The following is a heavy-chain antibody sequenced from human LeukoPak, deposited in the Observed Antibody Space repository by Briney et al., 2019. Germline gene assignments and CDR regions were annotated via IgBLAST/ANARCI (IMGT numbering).Heavy chain of an antibody. CDR2: MNTNSGNT. Sequence: ASVTVSCKASGYTFTSYDINWVRQATGQGLEWVGWMNTNSGNTGYAQKFQVRVTITRNTSTSTDYMELSSLRYEDTAVYYCARGLGSGSPDYWGQGNLVTVSP. D-gene: IGHD1-26*01. CDR1: GYTFTSYD. J-gene: IGHJ4*02. CDR3: ARGLGSGSPDY. V-gene: IGHV1-8*03.